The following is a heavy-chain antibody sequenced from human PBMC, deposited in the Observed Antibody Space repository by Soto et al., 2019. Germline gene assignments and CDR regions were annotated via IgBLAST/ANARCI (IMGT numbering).Heavy chain of an antibody. CDR3: AKVFYYYDSSGYYYFDY. CDR1: GFTFSSYA. CDR2: ISYDGSNK. J-gene: IGHJ4*02. D-gene: IGHD3-22*01. Sequence: GGSLRLPCAASGFTFSSYAMHWVRQAPGKGLEWVAVISYDGSNKYYADSVKGRFTISRDNSKNTLYLQMNSLRAEDTAVYYCAKVFYYYDSSGYYYFDYWGQGTLVTVSS. V-gene: IGHV3-30-3*01.